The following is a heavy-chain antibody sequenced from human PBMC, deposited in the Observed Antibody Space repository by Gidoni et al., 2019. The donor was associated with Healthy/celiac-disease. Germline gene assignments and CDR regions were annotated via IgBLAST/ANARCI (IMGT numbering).Heavy chain of an antibody. J-gene: IGHJ6*03. Sequence: QVQLQESGPGLVKPSETLSLTCTVSGGSISSYYWSWIRQPPGKGLEWIGYIYYSGSTNYNPALKSRVTISVDTSKNQFSLKLSSVTAADTAVYYCARRDYYYMDVWGKGTTVTVSS. CDR1: GGSISSYY. CDR3: ARRDYYYMDV. V-gene: IGHV4-59*08. CDR2: IYYSGST.